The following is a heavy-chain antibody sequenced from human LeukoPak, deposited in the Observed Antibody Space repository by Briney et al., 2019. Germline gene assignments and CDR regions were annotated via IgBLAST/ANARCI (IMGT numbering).Heavy chain of an antibody. V-gene: IGHV5-51*01. CDR3: ARPGVGAIYYFDS. J-gene: IGHJ4*02. CDR2: IYPPDSDT. D-gene: IGHD1-26*01. CDR1: GYTFSKYW. Sequence: GESLKISCHGSGYTFSKYWIGWVRQVPGKGLEWMGIIYPPDSDTKYSPSFRGQVTMSVDESTDPAYLQWNSLKASDTAMYYCARPGVGAIYYFDSCGQGTLVTVSS.